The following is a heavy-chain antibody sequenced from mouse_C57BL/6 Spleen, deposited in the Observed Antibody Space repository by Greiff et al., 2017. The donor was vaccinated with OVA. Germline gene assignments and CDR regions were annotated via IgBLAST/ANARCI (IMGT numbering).Heavy chain of an antibody. CDR1: GYAFSSSW. CDR2: IYPGDGDT. J-gene: IGHJ1*03. D-gene: IGHD1-1*01. CDR3: AKNYYGSSYWYFDV. V-gene: IGHV1-82*01. Sequence: VQLQQSGPELVKPGASVKISCKASGYAFSSSWMNWVKQRPGKGLEWIGRIYPGDGDTNYNGKFKGKATLTADKSSSTAYMQLSSLTSEGSAVYFCAKNYYGSSYWYFDVWGTGTTVTVSS.